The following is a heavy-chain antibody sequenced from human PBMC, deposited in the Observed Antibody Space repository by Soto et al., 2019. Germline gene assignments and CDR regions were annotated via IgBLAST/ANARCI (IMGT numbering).Heavy chain of an antibody. V-gene: IGHV3-30-3*01. CDR1: GFTFSSYA. CDR2: ISYDGINK. J-gene: IGHJ6*02. Sequence: PEGSLRLSCAASGFTFSSYAMHWVRQAPGMGLEWVALISYDGINKYYADSVKGRFTISRDNSKNTLYLQMNSLRTEDTAVHYCVRGRSDYYYYGMDVWGQGTTVTVSS. CDR3: VRGRSDYYYYGMDV.